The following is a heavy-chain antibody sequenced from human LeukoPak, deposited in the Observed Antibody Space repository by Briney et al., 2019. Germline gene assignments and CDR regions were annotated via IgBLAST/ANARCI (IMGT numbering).Heavy chain of an antibody. D-gene: IGHD6-13*01. Sequence: GESLKISCKGSGYSFTSYWISWVRQMPGKGLEWMGRIDPSDSYTNYSPSFQGHVTISADKSISTAYLQWSSLKASDTAMYYCARHDSSSWYVPEPPYFDYWGQGTLVTVSS. V-gene: IGHV5-10-1*01. CDR2: IDPSDSYT. CDR3: ARHDSSSWYVPEPPYFDY. J-gene: IGHJ4*02. CDR1: GYSFTSYW.